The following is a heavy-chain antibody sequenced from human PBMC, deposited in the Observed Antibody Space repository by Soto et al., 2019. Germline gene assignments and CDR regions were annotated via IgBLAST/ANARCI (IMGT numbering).Heavy chain of an antibody. D-gene: IGHD3-16*01. Sequence: PSETLSLTCTASGGSISSYHLSWIRQPPGKGLEWIGYIYYSGSTNYNPSLKSRVTISVDKSKNQFSLKLSSVTAADTAVYYCARAAIGGRTRPFDTWGQGTLVTVSS. CDR3: ARAAIGGRTRPFDT. J-gene: IGHJ5*02. CDR2: IYYSGST. CDR1: GGSISSYH. V-gene: IGHV4-59*12.